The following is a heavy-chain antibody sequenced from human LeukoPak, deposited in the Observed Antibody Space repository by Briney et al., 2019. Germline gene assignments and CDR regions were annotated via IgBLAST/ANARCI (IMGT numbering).Heavy chain of an antibody. V-gene: IGHV3-15*01. D-gene: IGHD1-1*01. CDR1: GFTFSIAW. CDR3: TTDPRNGYYFDY. Sequence: PGGSLRLSCAASGFTFSIAWMTWVRQAPGKGLEWVGRIKSKTDGGTTDYAAPVKGRFSISRDDPKNTLYLQMNSLKTEDTAVYYCTTDPRNGYYFDYWGQGTLVTVSS. J-gene: IGHJ4*02. CDR2: IKSKTDGGTT.